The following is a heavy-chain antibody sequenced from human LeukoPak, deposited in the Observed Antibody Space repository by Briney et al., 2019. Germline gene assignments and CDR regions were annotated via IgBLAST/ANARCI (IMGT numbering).Heavy chain of an antibody. CDR1: GGTFSNYA. J-gene: IGHJ4*02. V-gene: IGHV1-69*04. CDR3: ARSGDYYDSSGYYYVDPPDY. Sequence: ASVKVSCKASGGTFSNYAISWVRQAPGQGLEWMGRIIPTLGIANYAQKFQGRVTITADKSTSTAYMELSSLRSEDTAVYYCARSGDYYDSSGYYYVDPPDYWGQGTLVTVSS. D-gene: IGHD3-22*01. CDR2: IIPTLGIA.